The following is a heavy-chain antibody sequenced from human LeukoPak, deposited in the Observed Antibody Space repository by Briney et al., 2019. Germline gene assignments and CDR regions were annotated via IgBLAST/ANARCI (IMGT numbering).Heavy chain of an antibody. J-gene: IGHJ6*02. CDR3: AKSSGPGGYYYYGMDV. D-gene: IGHD3-22*01. Sequence: GGSLRLSCAASGFTFSSYSMNWVRQAPGKGLEWVSAISGDGGITYYADSVRGRFTISRDNSKSTLYLQMNSLRAVDTAVYYCAKSSGPGGYYYYGMDVWGQGTTVTVSS. V-gene: IGHV3-23*01. CDR1: GFTFSSYS. CDR2: ISGDGGIT.